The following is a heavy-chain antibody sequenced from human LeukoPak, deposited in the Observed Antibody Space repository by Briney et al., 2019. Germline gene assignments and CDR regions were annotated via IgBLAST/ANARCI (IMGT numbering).Heavy chain of an antibody. V-gene: IGHV1-8*03. CDR1: GYTFTSYD. CDR3: ARGFSVIAAAGLPNY. CDR2: MNPNSGNT. D-gene: IGHD6-13*01. J-gene: IGHJ4*02. Sequence: ASVKVSCKASGYTFTSYDINWVRQATGQGLEWMGWMNPNSGNTGYAQKFQGRVTITRNTSISTAYMELSSLRSEDTAVYYCARGFSVIAAAGLPNYWGQGTLVTVSS.